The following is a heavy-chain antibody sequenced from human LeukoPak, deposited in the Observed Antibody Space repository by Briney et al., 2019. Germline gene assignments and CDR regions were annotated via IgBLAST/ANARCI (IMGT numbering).Heavy chain of an antibody. V-gene: IGHV3-15*01. CDR1: GFDFSIYG. J-gene: IGHJ4*02. CDR3: TTDPSDFWSEEGY. Sequence: GGSLRLSCAASGFDFSIYGMNRVRQAPGKGLEWVGRIKSKTDGGTTDYAAPVKGRFTISRDDSKNTLYLQMNSLKTEDTAVYYCTTDPSDFWSEEGYWGQGTLVTVSS. D-gene: IGHD3-3*01. CDR2: IKSKTDGGTT.